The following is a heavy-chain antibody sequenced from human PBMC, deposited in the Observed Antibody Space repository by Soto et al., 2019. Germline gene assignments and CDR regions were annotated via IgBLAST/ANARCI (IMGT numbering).Heavy chain of an antibody. Sequence: PGGSLRLSCAASGFTFSSYSMNWVRQAPGKGLEWVSYISSSSSTIYYADSVKGRFTISRDNAKNSLYLQMNSLRDEDTAVYYCARGSYYDFWSGYYNIGYYYYGMDVWGEGTTVTVAS. D-gene: IGHD3-3*01. CDR2: ISSSSSTI. CDR1: GFTFSSYS. V-gene: IGHV3-48*02. CDR3: ARGSYYDFWSGYYNIGYYYYGMDV. J-gene: IGHJ6*04.